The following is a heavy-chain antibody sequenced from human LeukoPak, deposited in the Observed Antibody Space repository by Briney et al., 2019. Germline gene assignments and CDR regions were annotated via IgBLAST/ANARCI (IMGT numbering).Heavy chain of an antibody. CDR3: ARDYEIY. Sequence: PGGSLRLSCAASGFTFSSYSMNWVRQAPGKGLEWVSSISSSSSYIYYGDSVKGRFTISRDNAKDSLYLQMNSLRAEDTAVYYCARDYEIYWGQGTLATVSS. V-gene: IGHV3-21*01. D-gene: IGHD5-12*01. CDR1: GFTFSSYS. CDR2: ISSSSSYI. J-gene: IGHJ4*02.